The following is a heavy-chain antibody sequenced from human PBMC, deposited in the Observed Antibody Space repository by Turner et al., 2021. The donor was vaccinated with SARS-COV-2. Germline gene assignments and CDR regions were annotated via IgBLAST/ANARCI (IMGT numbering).Heavy chain of an antibody. J-gene: IGHJ6*02. CDR1: GYTFAGSY. Sequence: QVQLVQSGAEVKKPGASVKVSCKASGYTFAGSYIHWVRQAPGQGLKWVGWINPNSGGTNYAQMFQGRVTMTGDTSISTAYMELSPLRSDDTAVYYCARLHGHCTSTSCYWDYYFGMDVWGQGTTVTVSS. CDR3: ARLHGHCTSTSCYWDYYFGMDV. V-gene: IGHV1-2*02. CDR2: INPNSGGT. D-gene: IGHD2-2*01.